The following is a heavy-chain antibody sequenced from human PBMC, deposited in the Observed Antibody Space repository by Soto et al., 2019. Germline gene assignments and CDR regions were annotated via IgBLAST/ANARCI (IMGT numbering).Heavy chain of an antibody. CDR2: ITNTGETI. CDR1: GFTFSTYN. Sequence: EVQMVESGGGLVQPGGSLRLSCAGSGFTFSTYNMDWVRQAPGKGLEWISYITNTGETIYYADTVRGRFTISRDNAKNALFLQMNSLRDEDTTISCCARDGDRGYDMDVWGQGTTVTVSS. V-gene: IGHV3-48*02. J-gene: IGHJ6*02. CDR3: ARDGDRGYDMDV.